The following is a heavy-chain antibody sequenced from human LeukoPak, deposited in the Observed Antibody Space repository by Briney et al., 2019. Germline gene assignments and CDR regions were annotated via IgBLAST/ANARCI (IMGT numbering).Heavy chain of an antibody. Sequence: SETLSLTCTVSGGSISSSYYWGWIRQPPGKGLEWIGSFYYSGSTYYNPSLKSRVIISVDTSKNQLSVKLSSVTAADTAVYYCASLGLIYYYGSGSDYNWGQGTLVTVSS. CDR3: ASLGLIYYYGSGSDYN. J-gene: IGHJ4*02. D-gene: IGHD3-10*01. CDR2: FYYSGST. V-gene: IGHV4-39*01. CDR1: GGSISSSYY.